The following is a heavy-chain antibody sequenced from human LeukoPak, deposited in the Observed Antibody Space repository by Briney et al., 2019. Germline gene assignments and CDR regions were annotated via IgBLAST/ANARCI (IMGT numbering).Heavy chain of an antibody. CDR2: ISSSSSAI. D-gene: IGHD3-3*01. V-gene: IGHV3-48*01. CDR3: AKDQMGLRFLEWLSPFDY. Sequence: PGGSLRLSCAASGFTFSIYTMNWVRQAPGKGLEWVSYISSSSSAIYYADSVKGRFTISRDNSKNTLYLQMNSLRAEDTAVYYCAKDQMGLRFLEWLSPFDYWGQGTLVTVSS. CDR1: GFTFSIYT. J-gene: IGHJ4*02.